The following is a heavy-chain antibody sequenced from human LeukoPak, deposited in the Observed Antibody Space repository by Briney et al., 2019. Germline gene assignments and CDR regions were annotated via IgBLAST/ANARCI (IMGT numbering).Heavy chain of an antibody. Sequence: SETLSLTCAVYGGSFSGYYWSWIRQPPGKGLEWIGEINHSGSTNYNPSLKSRVTISVDTSKNQFSLKLSSVTAADTAVYYCARGPRGYYGNSGYSFHYYYYYMDVWGKGTTVTVSS. CDR3: ARGPRGYYGNSGYSFHYYYYYMDV. V-gene: IGHV4-34*01. CDR1: GGSFSGYY. CDR2: INHSGST. J-gene: IGHJ6*03. D-gene: IGHD3-22*01.